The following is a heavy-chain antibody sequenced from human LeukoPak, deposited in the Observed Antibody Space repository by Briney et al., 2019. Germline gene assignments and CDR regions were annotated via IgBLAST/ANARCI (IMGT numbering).Heavy chain of an antibody. Sequence: HPGGSPRLSCAASGFTFSTSVMSWVRQAPGKGPEWVSSIGVSGDTTEYVDSVKGRFTISRDTSKNTLYLQMSSLRAEDTAVYHCARWAVTRFQVFDYWGQGTLVTVST. D-gene: IGHD4-17*01. CDR3: ARWAVTRFQVFDY. CDR2: IGVSGDTT. CDR1: GFTFSTSV. V-gene: IGHV3-23*01. J-gene: IGHJ4*02.